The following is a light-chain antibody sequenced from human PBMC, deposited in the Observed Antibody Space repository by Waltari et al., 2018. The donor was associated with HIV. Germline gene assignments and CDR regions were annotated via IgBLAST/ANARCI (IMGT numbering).Light chain of an antibody. Sequence: QSALTPPPSASGSPGQSVTISCAGTSSDVRCYTFVSWYQQHPGRAPKLMIFEVTKRPSGVPARFSGSKTGNTASLTVSGLQADDEGDYYCSSYAGGNNLVFGGGTKLTVL. CDR3: SSYAGGNNLV. CDR2: EVT. V-gene: IGLV2-8*01. J-gene: IGLJ2*01. CDR1: SSDVRCYTF.